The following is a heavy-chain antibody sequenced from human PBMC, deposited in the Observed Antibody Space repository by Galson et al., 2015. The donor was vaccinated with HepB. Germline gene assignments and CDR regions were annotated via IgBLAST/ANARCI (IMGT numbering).Heavy chain of an antibody. J-gene: IGHJ6*02. CDR2: ISGGGTTM. CDR3: ARDRLGYYGMDV. V-gene: IGHV3-48*02. Sequence: SLRLSCAASGFTFTTYSMNWVRQAPGKGLEWVSYISGGGTTMYYADSVKGRLTISRDSAKNSLYLHMDSLRDEDTAVYYCARDRLGYYGMDVWGQGTTVTVSS. CDR1: GFTFTTYS. D-gene: IGHD7-27*01.